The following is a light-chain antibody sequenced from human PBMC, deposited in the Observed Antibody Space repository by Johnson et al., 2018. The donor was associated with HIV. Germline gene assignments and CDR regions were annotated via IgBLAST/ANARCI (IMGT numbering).Light chain of an antibody. CDR3: GTWDSSLSAGEV. Sequence: QSVLTQPPSVSAAPGQKVTISFSGRSSDMGNYAISWYQQLPGTVPKLLIYDNNKRPSGIPDRFSGSKSGTSATLGITGLQTGDEADYYCGTWDSSLSAGEVFGTGTKVTVL. J-gene: IGLJ1*01. CDR1: SSDMGNYA. CDR2: DNN. V-gene: IGLV1-51*01.